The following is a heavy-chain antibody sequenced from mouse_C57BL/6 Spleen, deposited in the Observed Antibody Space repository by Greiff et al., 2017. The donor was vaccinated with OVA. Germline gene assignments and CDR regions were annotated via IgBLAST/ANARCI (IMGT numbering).Heavy chain of an antibody. CDR1: GYTFTDYE. D-gene: IGHD1-1*01. CDR3: TRDGWFAY. CDR2: IDPETGGT. Sequence: QVQLKQSGAELVRPGASVTLSCKASGYTFTDYEMHWVKQTPVHGLEWIGAIDPETGGTAYNQKFKGKAILTADKSSSTAYMELRSLTSEDSAVYYCTRDGWFAYWGQGTLVTVSA. V-gene: IGHV1-15*01. J-gene: IGHJ3*01.